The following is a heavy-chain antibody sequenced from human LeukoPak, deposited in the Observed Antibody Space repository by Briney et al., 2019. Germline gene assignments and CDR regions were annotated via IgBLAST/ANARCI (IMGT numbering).Heavy chain of an antibody. Sequence: GESRKISCRGSGYSFTTYWIGWVRQMPGKGLERMGIIYPGDSDTRYTPSFQGQVTMSADKSINTAYLQWSSLKASDTAMYYCARRQGCSSTSCPPDYWGQGTLVTVSP. CDR2: IYPGDSDT. V-gene: IGHV5-51*01. CDR1: GYSFTTYW. CDR3: ARRQGCSSTSCPPDY. D-gene: IGHD2-2*01. J-gene: IGHJ4*02.